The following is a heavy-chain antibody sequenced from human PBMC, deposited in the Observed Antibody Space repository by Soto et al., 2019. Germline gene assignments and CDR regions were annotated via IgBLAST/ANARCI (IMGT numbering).Heavy chain of an antibody. V-gene: IGHV1-8*01. J-gene: IGHJ3*02. CDR2: MNPNSGNT. CDR1: GYTFTSYD. Sequence: QVQLVQSGAEVKKPGASVKVSCTASGYTFTSYDINWVRQATGQGLEWMGWMNPNSGNTGYAQKFQGRVTMTRNTSISTAYMELSSLRSEDTAVYYCARGISDYYASSGYYHAFDIWGQGTMVTVSS. CDR3: ARGISDYYASSGYYHAFDI. D-gene: IGHD3-22*01.